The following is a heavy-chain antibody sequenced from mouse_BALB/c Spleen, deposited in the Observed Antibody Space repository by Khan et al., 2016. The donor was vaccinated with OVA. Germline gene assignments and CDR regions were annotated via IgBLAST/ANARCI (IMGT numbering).Heavy chain of an antibody. V-gene: IGHV5-12-1*01. CDR2: ISSGGGST. CDR1: GFAFSSYD. CDR3: ARHLDYGSSYYYAMDY. J-gene: IGHJ4*01. Sequence: EVELVESGGGLVKPGGSLKLSCGASGFAFSSYDMSWVRQTPEKRLEWVAYISSGGGSTYYPDTVKGRFTISRDNAKNTLYLQMSSLKSEDTAMYYCARHLDYGSSYYYAMDYWGQGTSVTVSS. D-gene: IGHD1-1*01.